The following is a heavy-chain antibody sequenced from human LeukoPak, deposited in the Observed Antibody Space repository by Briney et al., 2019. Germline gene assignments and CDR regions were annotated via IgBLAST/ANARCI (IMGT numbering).Heavy chain of an antibody. D-gene: IGHD2-2*01. CDR1: GYTFTGYY. Sequence: ASVKVSCKASGYTFTGYYMHWVRQAPGQGLEWMGWINPNSGGTNYAQKFQGRVTMTRDTSISTAYMELSRLRSDDTAVYYCAREIVVVPAGDYYYYGMDVWGQGTRSPSP. CDR2: INPNSGGT. V-gene: IGHV1-2*02. CDR3: AREIVVVPAGDYYYYGMDV. J-gene: IGHJ6*02.